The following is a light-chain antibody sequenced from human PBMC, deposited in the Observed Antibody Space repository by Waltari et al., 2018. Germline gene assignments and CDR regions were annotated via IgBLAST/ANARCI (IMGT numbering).Light chain of an antibody. CDR1: ESVLYRSNNKNH. Sequence: DIVMTQSPESLAVSLGARATISCKPSESVLYRSNNKNHLAWYQQKPGQPPRLLLYWASTRESGVPDRFIGSGSETDFTLTVTSLQAEDVAVYYCQQYYNTPLTFGGGTKVEVK. CDR2: WAS. J-gene: IGKJ4*01. V-gene: IGKV4-1*01. CDR3: QQYYNTPLT.